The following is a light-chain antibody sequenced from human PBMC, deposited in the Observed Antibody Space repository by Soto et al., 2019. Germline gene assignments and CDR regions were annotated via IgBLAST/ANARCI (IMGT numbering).Light chain of an antibody. Sequence: SYELTQPPSVSVSPGQTASITCSGDKLGDKYACWYQQKPGQSPVLVIYQNNKRPSGIPERFSGSNFGNTATLTISGTQAMGEADYYCQAWDSSTVVFGGGTKVTVL. V-gene: IGLV3-1*01. J-gene: IGLJ2*01. CDR2: QNN. CDR1: KLGDKY. CDR3: QAWDSSTVV.